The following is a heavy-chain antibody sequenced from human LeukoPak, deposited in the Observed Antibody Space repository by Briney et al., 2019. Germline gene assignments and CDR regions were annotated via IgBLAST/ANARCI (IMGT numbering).Heavy chain of an antibody. CDR1: GFIFSTYG. CDR3: AKVPIARTNGVTLQY. J-gene: IGHJ4*02. CDR2: IRNDGSDK. V-gene: IGHV3-30*02. D-gene: IGHD2-8*01. Sequence: PGGSLRLSCAASGFIFSTYGMHWVRQAPGKGLEWVAFIRNDGSDKYYAVSVKGRFTISRDNSKNTLYLQMNSLRAEDTAVYYCAKVPIARTNGVTLQYWGQGTLVTVSS.